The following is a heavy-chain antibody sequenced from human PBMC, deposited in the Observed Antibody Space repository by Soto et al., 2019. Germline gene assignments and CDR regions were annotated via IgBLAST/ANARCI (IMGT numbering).Heavy chain of an antibody. Sequence: GGSLRLSCAASGFTXSSYAMHWVRQAPGKGLEWVAVISYDGSNKYYADSVKGRFTISRDNSKNTLYLQMNSLRAEDTAVYYCAAVVRGVIDYWGQGTLVTVSS. CDR2: ISYDGSNK. V-gene: IGHV3-30-3*01. J-gene: IGHJ4*02. CDR1: GFTXSSYA. D-gene: IGHD3-10*01. CDR3: AAVVRGVIDY.